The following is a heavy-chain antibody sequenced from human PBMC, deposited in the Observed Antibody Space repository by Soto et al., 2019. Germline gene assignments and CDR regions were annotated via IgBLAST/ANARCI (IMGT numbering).Heavy chain of an antibody. Sequence: PSETLSLTCTVSGGSISSYYWSWIRQPPGKGLEWIGYIYYSGSTNYNPSLKSRVTISVDTSKNQFSLKLSSVTAADTAVYYCARRRRGLSNWFDPCGQGTLVTVSS. CDR1: GGSISSYY. D-gene: IGHD3-10*01. CDR2: IYYSGST. J-gene: IGHJ5*02. V-gene: IGHV4-59*08. CDR3: ARRRRGLSNWFDP.